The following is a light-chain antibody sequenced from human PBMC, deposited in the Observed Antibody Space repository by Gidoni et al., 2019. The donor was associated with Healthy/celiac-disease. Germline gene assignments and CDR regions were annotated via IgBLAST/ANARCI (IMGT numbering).Light chain of an antibody. CDR3: QQYGSSPRT. CDR2: DAS. CDR1: QSVTSGY. J-gene: IGKJ1*01. V-gene: IGKV3-20*01. Sequence: EIVLTQAPGTLSLSPGERATLSSRASQSVTSGYLAWHQQKSGQAPRLLIYDASSRATGIPDRFSGSGSGTDFTLTISRLEPEDFAVYYCQQYGSSPRTFGQGPKVEIK.